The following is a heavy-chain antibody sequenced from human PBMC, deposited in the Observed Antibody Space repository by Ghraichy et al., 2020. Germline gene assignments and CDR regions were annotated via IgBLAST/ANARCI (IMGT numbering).Heavy chain of an antibody. Sequence: PETLSLTCTVSGVSITNYYFSWIRQPPGKGLEWIGYMFYSGITKYNPSLKSRVTISVDTSKKQFFLKLSSVTAADTAVYYCARGGGSRYYYGLDVWGQGTTVTVSS. CDR3: ARGGGSRYYYGLDV. V-gene: IGHV4-59*01. CDR1: GVSITNYY. D-gene: IGHD2-15*01. J-gene: IGHJ6*02. CDR2: MFYSGIT.